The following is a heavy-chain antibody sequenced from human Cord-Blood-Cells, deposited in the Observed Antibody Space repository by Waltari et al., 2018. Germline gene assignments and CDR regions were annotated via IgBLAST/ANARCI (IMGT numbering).Heavy chain of an antibody. V-gene: IGHV3-30*04. J-gene: IGHJ3*02. CDR3: ARELGSSSSAFDI. D-gene: IGHD6-6*01. Sequence: HVQLVESGGGVVQPGRSLGPACAAAGFTFSSYAVHWVRQAPGKGLEWGAVISYEGSNKYYADSVKGRFTISRDNSKNTLYLQMNSLRAEDTAVYYCARELGSSSSAFDIWGQGTMVTVSS. CDR2: ISYEGSNK. CDR1: GFTFSSYA.